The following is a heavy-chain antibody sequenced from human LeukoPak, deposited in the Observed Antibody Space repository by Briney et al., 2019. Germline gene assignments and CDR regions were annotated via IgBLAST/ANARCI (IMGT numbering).Heavy chain of an antibody. V-gene: IGHV4-39*07. CDR2: IYYSGST. CDR1: GGSISSSSYY. CDR3: ARDGPLFRPEWDDYGDYRAFDY. D-gene: IGHD4-17*01. Sequence: TASETLSLTCTVSGGSISSSSYYWGWIRQPPRKGLEWIGSIYYSGSTYYNPSLKSRVTISVDTSKNQFSLKLSSVTAADTAVYYCARDGPLFRPEWDDYGDYRAFDYWGQGTPVTVSS. J-gene: IGHJ4*02.